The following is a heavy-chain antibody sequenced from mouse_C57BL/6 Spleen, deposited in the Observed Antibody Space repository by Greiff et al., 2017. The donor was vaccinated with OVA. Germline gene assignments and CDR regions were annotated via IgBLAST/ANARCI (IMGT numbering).Heavy chain of an antibody. D-gene: IGHD2-5*01. V-gene: IGHV1-82*01. CDR1: GYAFSSSW. CDR3: ARSRSYYSNYALAY. CDR2: IYPGDGDT. Sequence: QVQLQQSGPELVKPGASVKISCKASGYAFSSSWMNWVKQRPGKGLEWIGRIYPGDGDTNYNGKFKGKATLTADKSSSTAYMQLSSLTSEDSAVYFCARSRSYYSNYALAYWGQGTLVTVSA. J-gene: IGHJ3*01.